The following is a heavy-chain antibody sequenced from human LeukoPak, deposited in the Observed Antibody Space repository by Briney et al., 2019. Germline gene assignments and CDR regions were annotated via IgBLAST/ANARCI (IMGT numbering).Heavy chain of an antibody. Sequence: PSETLSLTCTLPGGSISSGSYNWSWIRQPAGKGLAWIGRLYTSGSTDYNPSLKGRVTISVDTSKSLFSLKLSSVTAADTAVYYCAREVVAATHGGIDYWGQGTLVTVSS. CDR2: LYTSGST. J-gene: IGHJ4*02. D-gene: IGHD2-15*01. CDR3: AREVVAATHGGIDY. CDR1: GGSISSGSYN. V-gene: IGHV4-61*02.